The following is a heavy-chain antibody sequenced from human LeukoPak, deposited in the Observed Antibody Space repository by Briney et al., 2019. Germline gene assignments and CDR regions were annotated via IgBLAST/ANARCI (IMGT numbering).Heavy chain of an antibody. J-gene: IGHJ4*02. Sequence: GGSLRLSCATSGFTVSSNYMSWVRHAPGKGLESVSVIYSGGTTYYADSVKGRFTISRDNSKNTLHLQINSLRAEDTAVYYCARDQYSYAHAAHWGQGTLVTVSS. CDR3: ARDQYSYAHAAH. V-gene: IGHV3-66*01. CDR1: GFTVSSNY. CDR2: IYSGGTT. D-gene: IGHD5-18*01.